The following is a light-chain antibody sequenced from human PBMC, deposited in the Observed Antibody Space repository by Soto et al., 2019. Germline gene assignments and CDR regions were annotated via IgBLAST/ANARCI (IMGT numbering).Light chain of an antibody. CDR1: QSVSSS. Sequence: EIMMTQSPATLSASPGERATLSCRAGQSVSSSLAWYQQKPGQAPRLLIYGASTRATGIPARFSGSGSGTEFTLTISRLEPEDFAVYYCQQYGSSPKTFGQGTKVDIK. V-gene: IGKV3-15*01. J-gene: IGKJ1*01. CDR2: GAS. CDR3: QQYGSSPKT.